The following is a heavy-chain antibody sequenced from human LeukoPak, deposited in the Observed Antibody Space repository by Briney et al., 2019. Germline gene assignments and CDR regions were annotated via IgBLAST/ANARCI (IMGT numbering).Heavy chain of an antibody. J-gene: IGHJ4*02. V-gene: IGHV1-18*01. D-gene: IGHD3-22*01. CDR2: ISAYNGNT. Sequence: ASVKVSCKASGYTFTSYGISWVRQAPGQGLEWMGWISAYNGNTNYAQKLQGRVTMTTDTSTSTAYMELRRLRSDDTAVYYCARDRLWAYYYDSSGYPYFDYWGRGTLVTLSS. CDR3: ARDRLWAYYYDSSGYPYFDY. CDR1: GYTFTSYG.